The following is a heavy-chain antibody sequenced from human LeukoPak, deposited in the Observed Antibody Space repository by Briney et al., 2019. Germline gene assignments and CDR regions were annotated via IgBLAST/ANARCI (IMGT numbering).Heavy chain of an antibody. D-gene: IGHD3-22*01. CDR2: ISWNSGSI. CDR1: GFTFDDHA. J-gene: IGHJ4*02. CDR3: AKDTTYYYDSSGMEY. Sequence: GRSLRLSCAASGFTFDDHAMHWVRQAPGKGLEWVSGISWNSGSIGYADSVKGRFTISRDNAKNSLYLQMNSLRAEDTALYYCAKDTTYYYDSSGMEYWGQGTLVTVSS. V-gene: IGHV3-9*01.